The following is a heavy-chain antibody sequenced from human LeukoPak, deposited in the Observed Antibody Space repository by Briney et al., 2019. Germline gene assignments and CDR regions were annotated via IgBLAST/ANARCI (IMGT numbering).Heavy chain of an antibody. D-gene: IGHD5-24*01. CDR3: ALGRMAWGAFDI. Sequence: PGGSLRLSCAASGFTFSSSAMSWVRQAPGKGLEWVSAISGSGGNTYSADSVKGRFTISRDNSKNTLYLEMNSLRAEGTAVYYCALGRMAWGAFDIWGQGTMVTVSS. V-gene: IGHV3-23*01. J-gene: IGHJ3*02. CDR1: GFTFSSSA. CDR2: ISGSGGNT.